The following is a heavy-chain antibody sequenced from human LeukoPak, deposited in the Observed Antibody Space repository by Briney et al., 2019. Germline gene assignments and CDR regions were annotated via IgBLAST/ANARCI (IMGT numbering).Heavy chain of an antibody. D-gene: IGHD7-27*01. CDR1: GFTFSRYG. CDR3: ARKMGTLGHAFDI. J-gene: IGHJ3*02. Sequence: PGRSLRLSCAASGFTFSRYGMHWVRQAPGKGLEWVTAISYDGSNKYYADSVKGRFTISRDNAKNSLYLQMNSLRAEDTAVYYCARKMGTLGHAFDIWGQGTMVTVSS. V-gene: IGHV3-30*04. CDR2: ISYDGSNK.